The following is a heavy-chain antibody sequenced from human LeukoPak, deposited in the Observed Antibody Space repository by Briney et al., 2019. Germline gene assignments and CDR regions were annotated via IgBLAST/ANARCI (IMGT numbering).Heavy chain of an antibody. CDR2: IYYSGST. D-gene: IGHD2-15*01. J-gene: IGHJ4*02. CDR1: GGSISSSSYY. CDR3: ARHHSYCSGGSCYPSNRDY. Sequence: SETLSLTCTVSGGSISSSSYYWGWIRQPPGKGLEWIGSIYYSGSTYYNPSLKSRVTISVDTSKNQFSLKLSSVTAADTAVYYCARHHSYCSGGSCYPSNRDYWGQGTLVTVSS. V-gene: IGHV4-39*01.